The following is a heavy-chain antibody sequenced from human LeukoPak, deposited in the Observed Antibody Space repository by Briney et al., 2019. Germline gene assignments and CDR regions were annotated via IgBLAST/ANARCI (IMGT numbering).Heavy chain of an antibody. CDR2: IYYSGST. V-gene: IGHV4-59*01. Sequence: SETLSLTCTVSGGFISSYYWSWIRQPPGKGLEWIGYIYYSGSTNYNPSLKSRVTISVDTSKNQFSLKLSSVTAADTAVYYCARERLYCSGGSCYSWLDYWGQGTLVTVSS. D-gene: IGHD2-15*01. J-gene: IGHJ4*02. CDR3: ARERLYCSGGSCYSWLDY. CDR1: GGFISSYY.